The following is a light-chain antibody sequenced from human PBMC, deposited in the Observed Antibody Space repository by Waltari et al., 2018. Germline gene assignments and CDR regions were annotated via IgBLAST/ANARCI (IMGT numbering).Light chain of an antibody. V-gene: IGKV1-5*03. CDR3: QQYYTYPYT. CDR2: KAS. Sequence: DSQMTQSPSTLSASVGDKVTITCRASQSISNWLAWYQQKPGKAPKLRIYKASSLESGVPLRFSGSGSGTEFTLSISTLQPDDFATYLCQQYYTYPYTFGQGTKLEIK. J-gene: IGKJ2*01. CDR1: QSISNW.